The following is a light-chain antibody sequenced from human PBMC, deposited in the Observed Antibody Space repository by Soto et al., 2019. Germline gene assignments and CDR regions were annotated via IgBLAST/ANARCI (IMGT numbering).Light chain of an antibody. CDR1: QSVGSN. V-gene: IGKV3D-15*01. Sequence: EIVMTQSPATLSVSPGERATLSCRASQSVGSNLAWYQQKPGQAPRLLIYGASTRATGIPARFSGSASGTEITLTISSLQSEDFAVYCCQQYNNWPITFGPGTRVEIK. J-gene: IGKJ5*01. CDR3: QQYNNWPIT. CDR2: GAS.